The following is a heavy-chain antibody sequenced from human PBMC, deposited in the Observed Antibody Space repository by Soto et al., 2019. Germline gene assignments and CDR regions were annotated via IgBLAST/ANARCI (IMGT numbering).Heavy chain of an antibody. CDR3: ATDEIGAAAGYYYYYGMDV. Sequence: ASVKVSCKVSGYTLTELSMHWVRQAPGKGLEWMGGFDPEDGETIYAQKFQGRVTMTEDTSTDTAYMELGSLRSEDTAVYYCATDEIGAAAGYYYYYGMDVWGQGTTVTVSS. CDR2: FDPEDGET. D-gene: IGHD6-13*01. J-gene: IGHJ6*02. V-gene: IGHV1-24*01. CDR1: GYTLTELS.